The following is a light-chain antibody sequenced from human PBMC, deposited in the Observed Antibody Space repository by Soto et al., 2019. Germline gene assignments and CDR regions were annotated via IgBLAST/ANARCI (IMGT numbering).Light chain of an antibody. Sequence: EIVLTQSPGTLSLSPGERATLSCRASQSVSSGKLAWYQQKPGQAPRLLIFGASGRATGIPDRFSGSGAGTDFSLTISRLEPEDSAVCYCQQYGSSLLTFGGGTKVDIK. J-gene: IGKJ4*01. CDR1: QSVSSGK. CDR2: GAS. V-gene: IGKV3-20*01. CDR3: QQYGSSLLT.